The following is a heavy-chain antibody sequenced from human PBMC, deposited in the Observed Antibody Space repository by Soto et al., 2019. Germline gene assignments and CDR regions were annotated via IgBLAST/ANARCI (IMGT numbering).Heavy chain of an antibody. Sequence: EVQLLGSGGGLVQPGGSLRLSCAASGFTFSNYGMSWVRQVPGKGLEWVSVMSGSGDDAYYADSVKGRFTISRDNSKNMLYLQMNSLRAEDTAVYFCAKKVTIYAVDPADYWGQGTQVAVSS. CDR3: AKKVTIYAVDPADY. D-gene: IGHD3-3*01. CDR1: GFTFSNYG. V-gene: IGHV3-23*01. J-gene: IGHJ4*02. CDR2: MSGSGDDA.